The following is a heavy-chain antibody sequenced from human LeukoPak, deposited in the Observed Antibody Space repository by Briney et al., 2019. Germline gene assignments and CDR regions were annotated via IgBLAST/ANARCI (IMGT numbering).Heavy chain of an antibody. CDR3: AKGGNYDPFDY. Sequence: GGSLRLSCAASGFTVSSNYMSWVRQAPGKGLEWVSAISGSGGSTYYADSVKGRFTISRDNSKNTLYLQMNSLRAEDTAVYYCAKGGNYDPFDYWGQGTLVTVSS. CDR1: GFTVSSNY. V-gene: IGHV3-23*01. D-gene: IGHD3-3*01. J-gene: IGHJ4*02. CDR2: ISGSGGST.